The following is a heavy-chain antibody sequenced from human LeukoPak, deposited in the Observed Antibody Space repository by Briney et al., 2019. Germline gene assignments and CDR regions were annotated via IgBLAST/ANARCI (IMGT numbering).Heavy chain of an antibody. J-gene: IGHJ4*02. D-gene: IGHD4-17*01. V-gene: IGHV3-21*01. CDR3: ARVAYGDYLNTLDY. CDR1: GFTFSSYS. CDR2: ISSSSSYI. Sequence: GGSLRLSCAASGFTFSSYSMNWVRQAPGKGLEWVSSISSSSSYIYYADSVKGRFTISRDNAKNSLYLQMNSLRAEDTAMYYCARVAYGDYLNTLDYWGQGTLVTVSS.